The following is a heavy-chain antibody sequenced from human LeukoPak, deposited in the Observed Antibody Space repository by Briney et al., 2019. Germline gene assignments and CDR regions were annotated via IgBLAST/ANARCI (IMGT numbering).Heavy chain of an antibody. J-gene: IGHJ4*02. CDR1: GFTFSNYA. CDR2: ISETGGTI. V-gene: IGHV3-23*01. CDR3: AREMTIITYSFDC. Sequence: PGGSLRLSCAPSGFTFSNYAMSWVRQAPGKGLEWVSAISETGGTIHYADSVRGRFIISRDNSKNTLYLQMNSLRAEDTAVYYCAREMTIITYSFDCWGQGTLVTVSS. D-gene: IGHD5-24*01.